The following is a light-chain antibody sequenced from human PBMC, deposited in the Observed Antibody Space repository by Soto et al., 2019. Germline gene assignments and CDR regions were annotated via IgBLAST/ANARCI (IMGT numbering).Light chain of an antibody. V-gene: IGKV3-15*01. J-gene: IGKJ1*01. CDR2: RAS. CDR3: QQYDYWWT. CDR1: QTIRGL. Sequence: EIVLTQSPATLSLSPGERATLSCRASQTIRGLLAWYQQKPGQAPRLLIYRASARATGVPARFSGSGSGTEFTLTISSLQSEDFGIYYCQQYDYWWTFGQGTKVDIK.